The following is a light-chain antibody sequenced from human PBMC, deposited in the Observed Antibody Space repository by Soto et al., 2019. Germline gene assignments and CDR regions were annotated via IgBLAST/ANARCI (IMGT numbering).Light chain of an antibody. J-gene: IGLJ1*01. CDR2: EVR. CDR3: SSYSSSTVRYV. CDR1: SSDVGSYDF. V-gene: IGLV2-14*01. Sequence: QSALTQPASVSGSPGQSITMSCTGTSSDVGSYDFVSWYQQHPGKAPKLLIYEVRNRPSGVSARFSGSTSDNTASLTISGLQAADEADYFCSSYSSSTVRYVFGSGTKLTVL.